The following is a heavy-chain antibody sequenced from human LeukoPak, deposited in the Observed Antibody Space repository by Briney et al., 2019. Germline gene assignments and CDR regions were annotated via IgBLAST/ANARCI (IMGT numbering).Heavy chain of an antibody. CDR1: GYTFTGYY. J-gene: IGHJ6*03. D-gene: IGHD5-18*01. CDR2: INPNSGGT. V-gene: IGHV1-2*06. CDR3: ARGYTAMAPRYMDV. Sequence: ASVKVSCKASGYTFTGYYMHWVRQAPGQGLEWMGRINPNSGGTNYAQKFQGRVTMTRDTSISTAYMELSRLRSDDTAVYYCARGYTAMAPRYMDVWGKGTTVTVSS.